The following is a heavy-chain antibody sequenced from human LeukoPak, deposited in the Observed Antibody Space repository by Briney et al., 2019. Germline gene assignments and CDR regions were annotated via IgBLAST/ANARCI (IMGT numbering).Heavy chain of an antibody. V-gene: IGHV4-59*11. CDR1: GGSISGHD. CDR2: IYYSGTT. J-gene: IGHJ2*01. Sequence: SETLSLTCTVSGGSISGHDWSWIRQPPGKGLEWIGYIYYSGTTHYNPSLKSRVTISVDTSTHQFSLKLSSVTAADTAVYYCARNRESYFDVWGRGTLVTVSS. CDR3: ARNRESYFDV.